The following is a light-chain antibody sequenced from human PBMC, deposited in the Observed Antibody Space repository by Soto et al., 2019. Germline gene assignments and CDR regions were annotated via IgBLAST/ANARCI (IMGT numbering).Light chain of an antibody. CDR3: QQRLSSPWT. CDR2: GES. V-gene: IGKV1-39*01. CDR1: QNIRRY. J-gene: IGKJ1*01. Sequence: DIQMTQSPSSLSASVGDRVTITCRASQNIRRYLNWYQQKPGKAPSPLIYGESSLQGAVPSRFGGSGSGTDFTLTISSLQPEDSATYYCQQRLSSPWTFGQGTKVEIK.